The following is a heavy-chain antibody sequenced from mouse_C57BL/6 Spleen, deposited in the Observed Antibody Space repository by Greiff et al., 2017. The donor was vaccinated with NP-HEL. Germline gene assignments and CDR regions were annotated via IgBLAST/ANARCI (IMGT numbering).Heavy chain of an antibody. Sequence: VQLKESGAELVRPGTSVKMSCKASGYTFTNYWIGWAKQRPGHGLEWIGDIYPGGGYTNYNEKFKGKATLTADKSSSTAYMQFSSLTSEDSASYYCARGELPNYLDYWGQGTTLTVSS. V-gene: IGHV1-63*01. CDR3: ARGELPNYLDY. J-gene: IGHJ2*01. CDR1: GYTFTNYW. CDR2: IYPGGGYT.